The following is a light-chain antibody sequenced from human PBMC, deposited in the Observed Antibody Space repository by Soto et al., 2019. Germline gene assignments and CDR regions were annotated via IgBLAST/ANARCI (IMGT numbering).Light chain of an antibody. J-gene: IGKJ1*01. CDR2: GAS. Sequence: VMTQSPATLSLSPGERVTLSCRASQSVGGDVAWYQQKPGQAPRLLIFGASTRATAVPARFSGSGSATEFTFTISSLQSEDFAVYYCQQYGSSGTFGQGTKVDIK. CDR1: QSVGGD. CDR3: QQYGSSGT. V-gene: IGKV3-15*01.